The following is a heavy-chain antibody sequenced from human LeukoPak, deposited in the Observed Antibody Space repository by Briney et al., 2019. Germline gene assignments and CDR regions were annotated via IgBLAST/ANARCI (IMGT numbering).Heavy chain of an antibody. V-gene: IGHV4-30-2*01. Sequence: PSETLSLTCAVSGGSISSGGYSWSWIRQPPGKGLEWIGYIYHSGSTYYNPSLKSRVTISGDTYKNHFSLKVTSVTAADTAVYYCARDGGGNSPEGFDYWGQGTLVTVSP. CDR1: GGSISSGGYS. D-gene: IGHD1-14*01. CDR2: IYHSGST. J-gene: IGHJ4*02. CDR3: ARDGGGNSPEGFDY.